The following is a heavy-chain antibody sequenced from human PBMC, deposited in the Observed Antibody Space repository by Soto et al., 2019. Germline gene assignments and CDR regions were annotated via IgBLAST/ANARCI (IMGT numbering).Heavy chain of an antibody. Sequence: SETLSLTCAVSGGSISSSNWWSWVRQPPGKGLEWIGEIYHSGSTNYNPSLKSRVTISVDKSKNQFSLKLSSVTAADTAVYYCARASPRSSSWYWFDPWGQGTLVTVSS. J-gene: IGHJ5*02. D-gene: IGHD6-13*01. CDR1: GGSISSSNW. CDR3: ARASPRSSSWYWFDP. V-gene: IGHV4-4*02. CDR2: IYHSGST.